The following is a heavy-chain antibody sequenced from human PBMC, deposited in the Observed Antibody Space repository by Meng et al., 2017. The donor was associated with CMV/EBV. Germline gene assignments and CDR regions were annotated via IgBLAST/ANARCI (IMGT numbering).Heavy chain of an antibody. J-gene: IGHJ4*02. Sequence: SETLSLTCTVSGGSISSYYCSWTRQPPGKGLEWIGYIYYSGSTNYNPSLKSRVTISVDTSKNQYSLKLSSVTAADTAVYSCARALSGELLDYWGQGTLVTVSS. CDR1: GGSISSYY. D-gene: IGHD1-26*01. CDR2: IYYSGST. CDR3: ARALSGELLDY. V-gene: IGHV4-59*01.